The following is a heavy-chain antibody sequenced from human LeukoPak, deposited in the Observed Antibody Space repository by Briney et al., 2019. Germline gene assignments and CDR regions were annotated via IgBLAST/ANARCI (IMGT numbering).Heavy chain of an antibody. V-gene: IGHV3-23*01. CDR3: AKRVVPAAIAGFIDY. Sequence: PGGSLRLSCGASGFTFSSYAMSWVRQAPGTGLEWVSAISGSGGSTYYADSVKGRFTISRDNSKNTLYLQVNSLRAEDTAVYYCAKRVVPAAIAGFIDYWGQGTLVTVSS. CDR2: ISGSGGST. D-gene: IGHD2-2*02. CDR1: GFTFSSYA. J-gene: IGHJ4*02.